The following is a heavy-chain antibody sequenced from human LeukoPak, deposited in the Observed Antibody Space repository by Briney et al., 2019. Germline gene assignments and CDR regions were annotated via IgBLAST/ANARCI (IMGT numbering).Heavy chain of an antibody. CDR2: IYYIGST. D-gene: IGHD3-22*01. Sequence: SETLSLTCTVSVDFISSYYWSWIRQPAGTGLELVGYIYYIGSTNYNPSLTGRITLPIEYYNNHFHLKLSDVTDADTAVSYCDGRYDDSGYGFFQHWGQGTLVTASS. V-gene: IGHV4-59*01. J-gene: IGHJ1*01. CDR3: DGRYDDSGYGFFQH. CDR1: VDFISSYY.